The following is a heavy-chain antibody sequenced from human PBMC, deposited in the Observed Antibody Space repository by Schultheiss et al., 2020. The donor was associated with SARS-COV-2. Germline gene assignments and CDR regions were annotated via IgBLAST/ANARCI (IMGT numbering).Heavy chain of an antibody. Sequence: GGSLRLSCAASGFTFSSYWMHWVRQAPGKGLVWVSRINSDGSSTSYADSVKGRFTISRDNSKNTLYLQMNSLRAEDTAVYYCAKDDSSGYYRAYFDYWGQGTLVTVSS. CDR2: INSDGSST. J-gene: IGHJ4*02. CDR1: GFTFSSYW. CDR3: AKDDSSGYYRAYFDY. V-gene: IGHV3-74*01. D-gene: IGHD3-22*01.